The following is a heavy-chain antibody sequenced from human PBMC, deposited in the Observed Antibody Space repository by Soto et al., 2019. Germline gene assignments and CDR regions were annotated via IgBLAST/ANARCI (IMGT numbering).Heavy chain of an antibody. J-gene: IGHJ5*02. V-gene: IGHV4-4*02. CDR3: AREIVTAGGNNYFDP. CDR1: GGTVASSHW. CDR2: VYHTGDT. D-gene: IGHD2-21*02. Sequence: SETLSLTCGVSGGTVASSHWWSWVRQSPGRGLEWIGNVYHTGDTNFNPSPQSRVTFSVDKSNNQFSLRLTSVTAADTAVYFCAREIVTAGGNNYFDPWGPGTLVTVSS.